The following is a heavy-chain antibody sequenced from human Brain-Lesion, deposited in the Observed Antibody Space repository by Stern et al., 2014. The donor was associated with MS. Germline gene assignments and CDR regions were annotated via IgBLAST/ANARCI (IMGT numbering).Heavy chain of an antibody. J-gene: IGHJ6*02. V-gene: IGHV4-61*02. D-gene: IGHD2-2*01. Sequence: QVQLQESGPGLVKPSQTLSLSCTVSGGSISSGGYYWSWIRQPAGKGLEWIGRIFNRGSTSHNPSLKSRVPLSIDNAKNQFSLRLNSMTAADTAVYYCARGRVVPGFQYYATDVWGQGTTVIVSS. CDR3: ARGRVVPGFQYYATDV. CDR1: GGSISSGGYY. CDR2: IFNRGST.